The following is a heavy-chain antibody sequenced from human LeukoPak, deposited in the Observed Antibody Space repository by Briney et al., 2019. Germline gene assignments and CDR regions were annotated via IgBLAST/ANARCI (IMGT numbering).Heavy chain of an antibody. CDR1: GGSVSTSDYY. CDR2: IFHNGKT. J-gene: IGHJ4*02. Sequence: PSETLSLTCTVSGGSVSTSDYYWGWIRQTPGKGLEWIGDIFHNGKTNYNPSLKGRVTISIDTSNNQFSPRLPSVTAADTAVYYCARIFDSWGQGTLVTVSS. V-gene: IGHV4-39*07. CDR3: ARIFDS.